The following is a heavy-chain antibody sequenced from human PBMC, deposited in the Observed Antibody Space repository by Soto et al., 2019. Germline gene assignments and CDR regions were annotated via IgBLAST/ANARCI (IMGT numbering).Heavy chain of an antibody. CDR2: ISSSSSTI. Sequence: GGSLRLSCAASGFTFSSYSMNWVRQAPGKGLEWVSYISSSSSTIYYADSVKGRFTISRDNAKNSLYLQMNSLRDEDPAVYYCARVPSMTTVTVYFDYWGQGTLVTVSS. CDR3: ARVPSMTTVTVYFDY. CDR1: GFTFSSYS. J-gene: IGHJ4*02. D-gene: IGHD4-17*01. V-gene: IGHV3-48*02.